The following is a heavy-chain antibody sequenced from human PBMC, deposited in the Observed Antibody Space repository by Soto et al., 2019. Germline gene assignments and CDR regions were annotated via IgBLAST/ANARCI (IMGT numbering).Heavy chain of an antibody. Sequence: GGSLRLSCAASGFTFGNYAVSWVRQSPGRGLEWVASISDRGGSTKYADSVNGRFTISRDNSRNTLFLQMDTLRAEDTAVYYCARLPYSYVSLYFFDFWGQGTLVTVSS. CDR1: GFTFGNYA. V-gene: IGHV3-23*01. J-gene: IGHJ4*02. CDR3: ARLPYSYVSLYFFDF. D-gene: IGHD5-18*01. CDR2: ISDRGGST.